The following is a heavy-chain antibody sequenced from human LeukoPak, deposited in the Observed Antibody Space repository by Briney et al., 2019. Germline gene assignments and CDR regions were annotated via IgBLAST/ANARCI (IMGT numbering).Heavy chain of an antibody. V-gene: IGHV3-21*01. J-gene: IGHJ4*02. CDR1: GFTFTTYW. CDR3: AGDNIENGDLDYLDS. Sequence: GGSLRLSCAASGFTFTTYWMGWVRQAPGKGLECVSSISSSSSYIYYADSVKGRFTISRDNAKNSLYLQMSSLRAEDTAVYYCAGDNIENGDLDYLDSWGQGTLVTVSS. CDR2: ISSSSSYI. D-gene: IGHD2-21*02.